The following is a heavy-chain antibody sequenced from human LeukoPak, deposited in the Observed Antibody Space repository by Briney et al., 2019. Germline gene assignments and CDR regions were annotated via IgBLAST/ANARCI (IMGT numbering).Heavy chain of an antibody. V-gene: IGHV4-59*01. CDR3: AREYYDSNKAPAFDI. Sequence: SETLSLTCTVSGGSINNYYWSWIRQPPGKGLEWIGYISYSGSTNYNPSLKSRLTILVDTSKKQFSLKLTSVTAADTAVYYCAREYYDSNKAPAFDIWGQGTMVTVSS. D-gene: IGHD3-22*01. J-gene: IGHJ3*02. CDR1: GGSINNYY. CDR2: ISYSGST.